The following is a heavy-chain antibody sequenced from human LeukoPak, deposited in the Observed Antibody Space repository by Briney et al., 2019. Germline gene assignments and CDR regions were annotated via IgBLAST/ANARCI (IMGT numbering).Heavy chain of an antibody. CDR1: VFTFRNYS. CDR3: VRLGERWLRLWFDP. J-gene: IGHJ5*02. Sequence: GGSLRLSCPASVFTFRNYSIHWVRQAPGKGLEWVSSISSSSSYIYYADSVKGRFTISRDNAKNSLYLQMNSLRADDTAVYYCVRLGERWLRLWFDPSGRGALVSVCS. CDR2: ISSSSSYI. V-gene: IGHV3-21*01. D-gene: IGHD5-24*01.